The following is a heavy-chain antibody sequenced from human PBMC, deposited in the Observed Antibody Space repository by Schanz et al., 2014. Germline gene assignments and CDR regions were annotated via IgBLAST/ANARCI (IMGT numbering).Heavy chain of an antibody. CDR3: ARGGATRFDY. CDR1: GFTFSSYW. CDR2: ISSSSSTI. V-gene: IGHV3-48*02. J-gene: IGHJ4*02. D-gene: IGHD1-26*01. Sequence: VQLVESGGGVVQPGGSLRLSCAASGFTFSSYWMSWVRQAPGEGLEWVSYISSSSSTIYYADSVKGQFTISRDNAKNSLYLQMNSLRDEDTAVYYCARGGATRFDYWGQGTLVTVSS.